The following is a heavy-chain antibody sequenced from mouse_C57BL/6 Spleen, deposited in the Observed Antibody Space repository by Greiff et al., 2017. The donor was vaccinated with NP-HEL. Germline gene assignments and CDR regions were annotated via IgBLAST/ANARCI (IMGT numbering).Heavy chain of an antibody. V-gene: IGHV1-82*01. D-gene: IGHD2-2*01. CDR3: ARGEEYGYAWFAY. CDR2: IYPGDGDT. CDR1: GYAFSSSW. J-gene: IGHJ3*01. Sequence: VQLHQSGPELVKPGASVKISCKASGYAFSSSWMNWVKQRPGKGLEWIGRIYPGDGDTNYNGKFKGKATLTADKSSSTAYMQLSSLTSEDSAVYFCARGEEYGYAWFAYWGQGTLVTVSA.